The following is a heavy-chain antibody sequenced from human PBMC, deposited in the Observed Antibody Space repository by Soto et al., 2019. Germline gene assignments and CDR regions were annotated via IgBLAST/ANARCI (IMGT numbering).Heavy chain of an antibody. D-gene: IGHD4-17*01. CDR3: ARGGMTTVTLFDY. CDR2: ISYDGSNK. Sequence: QVQLVESGGGVVQPGRSLRLSGAASGFTFSSYAMHWVRQAPGKGLEWVAVISYDGSNKYYADSVKGRFTISRDNSKNTLYLQMNSLRAEDTAVYYCARGGMTTVTLFDYWGQGTLVTVSS. V-gene: IGHV3-30-3*01. CDR1: GFTFSSYA. J-gene: IGHJ4*02.